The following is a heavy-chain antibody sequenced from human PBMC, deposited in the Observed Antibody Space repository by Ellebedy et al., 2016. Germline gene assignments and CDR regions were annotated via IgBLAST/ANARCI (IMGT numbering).Heavy chain of an antibody. Sequence: SGPTLVXPTQTLTLTCTFSGFSLNPSGMRVSWVRQPPGKALEWLARIDWADDKFYSTSLKTRLTISKDSSKNQVVFTMTNMDPVDTATYYCARMSGYSYGWGYYAMDVWGQGTTVIVSS. CDR3: ARMSGYSYGWGYYAMDV. CDR2: IDWADDK. V-gene: IGHV2-70*04. J-gene: IGHJ6*02. D-gene: IGHD5-12*01. CDR1: GFSLNPSGMR.